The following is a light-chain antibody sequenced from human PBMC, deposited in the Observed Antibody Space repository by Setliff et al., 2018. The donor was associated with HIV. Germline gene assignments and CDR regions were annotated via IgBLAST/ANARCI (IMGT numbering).Light chain of an antibody. Sequence: SYELTQPPSVSVAPGKTARLTCGGNNIGSKSVHWFQQKPGQAPVVVVYDDSNRPSGIPERFSGSNSGNTATLTISRVEAGDEADYYCQVWDSGSERYVFGTGTKVTVL. J-gene: IGLJ1*01. CDR3: QVWDSGSERYV. CDR2: DDS. V-gene: IGLV3-21*03. CDR1: NIGSKS.